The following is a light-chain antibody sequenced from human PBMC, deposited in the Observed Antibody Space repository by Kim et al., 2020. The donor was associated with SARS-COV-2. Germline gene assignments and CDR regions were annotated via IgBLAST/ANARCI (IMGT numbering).Light chain of an antibody. CDR3: CSDAGSNTPVV. CDR1: STDVGNYDL. V-gene: IGLV2-23*02. Sequence: QSALTQPASVSGSPGQSITISCTGTSTDVGNYDLVSWYQQHPGKAPKLMISEVTKRPSGVSNRFSGSKSGNTASLTISGLQAEDEADYYCCSDAGSNTPVVFGGGTQLTVL. CDR2: EVT. J-gene: IGLJ2*01.